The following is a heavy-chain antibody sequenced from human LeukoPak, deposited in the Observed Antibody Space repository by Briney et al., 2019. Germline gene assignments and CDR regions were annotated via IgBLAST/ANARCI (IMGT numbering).Heavy chain of an antibody. V-gene: IGHV3-21*01. Sequence: GGSLRLSCAASRFTFSSYSMNWVRQAPGKGLEWVSSISSSSSYIYYADSVKGRFTISRDNAKNSLYLQMNSLRAEDTAVYYCARVGEIVVVPAAMPAFYYFDYWGQGTLVTVSS. D-gene: IGHD2-2*01. CDR3: ARVGEIVVVPAAMPAFYYFDY. J-gene: IGHJ4*02. CDR2: ISSSSSYI. CDR1: RFTFSSYS.